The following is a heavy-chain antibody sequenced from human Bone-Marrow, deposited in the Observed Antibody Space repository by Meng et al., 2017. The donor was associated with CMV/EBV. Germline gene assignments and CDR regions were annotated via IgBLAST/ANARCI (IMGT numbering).Heavy chain of an antibody. CDR1: SYA. CDR3: AREGGPFVVVPAAPGSWFDP. V-gene: IGHV1-69*10. CDR2: IIPILGIA. J-gene: IGHJ5*02. D-gene: IGHD2-2*01. Sequence: SYAISGVRQAPGQGLEWMGGIIPILGIANYAQKFQGRVTITADKSTSTAYMELSSLRSEDTAVYYCAREGGPFVVVPAAPGSWFDPWGQGTLVTVSS.